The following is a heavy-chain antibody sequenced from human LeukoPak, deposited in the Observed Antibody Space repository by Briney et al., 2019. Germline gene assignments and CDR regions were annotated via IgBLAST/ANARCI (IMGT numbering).Heavy chain of an antibody. CDR2: IYYSGST. J-gene: IGHJ4*02. V-gene: IGHV4-59*08. CDR1: GGSISSYY. Sequence: TSETLSLTCTVSGGSISSYYWSWIRQPPGKGLEWIGYIYYSGSTNYNPSLKSRVTISVDTSKNQFSLKLSSVTAADTAVYYCARQNAMATIYFDYWGQGTLVTVSS. CDR3: ARQNAMATIYFDY. D-gene: IGHD5-24*01.